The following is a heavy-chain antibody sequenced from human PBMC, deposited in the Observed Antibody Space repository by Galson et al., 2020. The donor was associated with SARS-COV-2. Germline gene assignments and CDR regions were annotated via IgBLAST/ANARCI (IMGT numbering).Heavy chain of an antibody. Sequence: GGSLRLSCAASGFSLSNCAMNWVRQAPGKGLEWVSAISGWGGSTYYADSAKGRFTISKDNSKNTVYLQMNSLRAEDTGVYYCAKDYSGWPFYFDYWGQGTLVTVSS. CDR1: GFSLSNCA. CDR3: AKDYSGWPFYFDY. J-gene: IGHJ4*02. CDR2: ISGWGGST. V-gene: IGHV3-23*01. D-gene: IGHD6-19*01.